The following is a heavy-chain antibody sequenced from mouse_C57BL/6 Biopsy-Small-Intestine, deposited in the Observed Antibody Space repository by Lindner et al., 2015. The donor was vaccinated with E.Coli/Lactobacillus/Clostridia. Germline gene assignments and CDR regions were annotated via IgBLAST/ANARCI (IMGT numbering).Heavy chain of an antibody. V-gene: IGHV1-84*01. Sequence: VQLQESGPELVKPGASVKISCKASGYTFTDYYINWVKQRPGQGLEWIGWIYPGSGDTKYNENFKVKATLTADKSSSTAYMQLSSLTSEDSAVYFCARGGSYSNYRYFDVWGAGTTVTVSS. CDR1: GYTFTDYY. CDR3: ARGGSYSNYRYFDV. D-gene: IGHD2-5*01. CDR2: IYPGSGDT. J-gene: IGHJ1*01.